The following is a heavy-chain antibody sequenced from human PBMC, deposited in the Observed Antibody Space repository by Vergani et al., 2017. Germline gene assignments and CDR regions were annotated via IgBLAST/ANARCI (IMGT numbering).Heavy chain of an antibody. CDR3: AKDWEMTTVIERDY. J-gene: IGHJ4*02. CDR1: GFTFSSYA. V-gene: IGHV3-23*01. D-gene: IGHD4-11*01. Sequence: EVQLLESGGGLVQPGGSLRLSCAASGFTFSSYAMSWVRQAPGKGLEWVSAISGSGGSTYYADSVKGRFTISSDNSKNTLYLQMNSLRAEDTAVYYCAKDWEMTTVIERDYWGQGTLVTVSS. CDR2: ISGSGGST.